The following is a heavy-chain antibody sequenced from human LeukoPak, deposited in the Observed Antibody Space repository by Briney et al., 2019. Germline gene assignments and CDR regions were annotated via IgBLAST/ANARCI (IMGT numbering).Heavy chain of an antibody. Sequence: SETLSLTCTVSGGSISSYYWSWIRQPAGKGLEWIGRICTSGSTNYNPSLKSRVTMSVDTSKNQFSLKLSSVTAADTAVYYCARDPSGYYDSSGSPPGDYWGQGTLVTVSS. CDR3: ARDPSGYYDSSGSPPGDY. V-gene: IGHV4-4*07. CDR1: GGSISSYY. J-gene: IGHJ4*02. CDR2: ICTSGST. D-gene: IGHD3-22*01.